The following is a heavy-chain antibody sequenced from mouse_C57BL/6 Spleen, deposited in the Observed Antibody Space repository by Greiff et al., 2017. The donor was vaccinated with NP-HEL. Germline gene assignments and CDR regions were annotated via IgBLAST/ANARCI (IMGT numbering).Heavy chain of an antibody. J-gene: IGHJ3*01. CDR2: IDPSDSET. CDR3: ARSCSSGGFAY. V-gene: IGHV1-52*01. CDR1: GYTFTSYW. D-gene: IGHD1-1*01. Sequence: QVQLQQPGAELVRPGSSVKLSCKASGYTFTSYWMHWVKQRPIQGLEWIGNIDPSDSETHYNQKFKDKATLTVDKSSSTAYMQLSSLTSEDSAVYYCARSCSSGGFAYWGQGTLVTVSA.